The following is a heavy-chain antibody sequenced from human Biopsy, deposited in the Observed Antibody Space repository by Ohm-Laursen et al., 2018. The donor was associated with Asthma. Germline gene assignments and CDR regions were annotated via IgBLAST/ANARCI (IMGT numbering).Heavy chain of an antibody. CDR3: ARMISYYDEMRDPYFDS. D-gene: IGHD3-3*01. CDR1: DYIFPRYY. Sequence: ASVKVSCKASDYIFPRYYISWVRQAPGQGLEWMGWINTNTGNPTYAQGFTGRYVFSVDTSINAAHLQISSLKAEDTAVYYCARMISYYDEMRDPYFDSWGQGTLVTVSS. CDR2: INTNTGNP. V-gene: IGHV7-4-1*02. J-gene: IGHJ4*02.